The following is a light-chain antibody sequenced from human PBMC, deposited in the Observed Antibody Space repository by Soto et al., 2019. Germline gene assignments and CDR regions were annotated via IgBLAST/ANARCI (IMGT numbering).Light chain of an antibody. CDR2: DVS. J-gene: IGLJ1*01. CDR1: SSDVGGYNY. V-gene: IGLV2-14*01. CDR3: SSYTSSTPYV. Sequence: SALTQPASVSGSPGQSVTISCTGTSSDVGGYNYVSWYQQHPGKAPKLMIYDVSNRPSGVSNRFSGSKSGNTASLTISGLQAEDEAAYYCSSYTSSTPYVFGPGTKVTVL.